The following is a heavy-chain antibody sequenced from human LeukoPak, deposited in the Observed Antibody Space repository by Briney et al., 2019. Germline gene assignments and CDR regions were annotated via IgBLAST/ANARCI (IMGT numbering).Heavy chain of an antibody. CDR3: ARSTYYYGSGSNDAFDI. J-gene: IGHJ3*02. CDR2: IYYSGST. Sequence: SETLSLTCTVSGGSISSYYWSWIRQPPGKGLEWIGYIYYSGSTNYNPSLKSRITISVDTSKNQLSLKLSSVTAADTAVYYCARSTYYYGSGSNDAFDIWGQGTMVTVSS. CDR1: GGSISSYY. D-gene: IGHD3-10*01. V-gene: IGHV4-59*01.